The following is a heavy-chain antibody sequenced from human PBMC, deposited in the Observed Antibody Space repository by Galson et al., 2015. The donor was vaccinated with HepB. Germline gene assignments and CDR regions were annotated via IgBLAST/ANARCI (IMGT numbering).Heavy chain of an antibody. V-gene: IGHV1-2*02. J-gene: IGHJ3*02. CDR3: ARDQFFVGSTTLGGFDI. CDR2: INPNSGAT. D-gene: IGHD1-26*01. Sequence: SVKVSCKASEYTFTGYYMHWVRQAPGQGLEWVGWINPNSGATNYAQKFQGRVTMTRDTSISSVYMELSRLTSDDTAVYYCARDQFFVGSTTLGGFDIWGQGTTVAVSS. CDR1: EYTFTGYY.